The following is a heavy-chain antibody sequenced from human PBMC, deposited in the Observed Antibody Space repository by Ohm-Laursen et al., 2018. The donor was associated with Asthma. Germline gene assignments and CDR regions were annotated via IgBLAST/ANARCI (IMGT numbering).Heavy chain of an antibody. J-gene: IGHJ4*02. D-gene: IGHD2-15*01. CDR1: GGTLGTSV. CDR3: ARKAGSCITSNCYSLDF. Sequence: SSVKVSCKPLGGTLGTSVIGWVRQAPRQGLEWLGGINSVFGTSTYAQKFHDRFTITADESTSTVYMTLSSLTSEDTAVYYCARKAGSCITSNCYSLDFWGQGTLVTVSS. CDR2: INSVFGTS. V-gene: IGHV1-69*01.